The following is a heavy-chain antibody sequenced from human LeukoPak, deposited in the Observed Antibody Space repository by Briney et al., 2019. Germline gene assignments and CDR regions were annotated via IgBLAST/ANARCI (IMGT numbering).Heavy chain of an antibody. CDR2: ISYDGSNK. CDR3: AKDSQPAPFDY. CDR1: GFTFSSYG. V-gene: IGHV3-30*18. J-gene: IGHJ4*02. D-gene: IGHD2-2*01. Sequence: GRSLGLSCAASGFTFSSYGMHWVRQAPGKGLEWVAVISYDGSNKYYADSVKGRFTISRDNSKNTLYLQMNSLRAEDTAVYYCAKDSQPAPFDYWGQGTLVTVSS.